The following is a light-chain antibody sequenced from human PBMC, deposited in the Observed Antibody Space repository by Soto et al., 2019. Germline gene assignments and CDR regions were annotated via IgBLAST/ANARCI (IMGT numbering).Light chain of an antibody. CDR2: DTS. V-gene: IGKV3-20*01. CDR1: QSVSSSY. Sequence: EIVLTQSPGTLSLSPGERATLSCRASQSVSSSYLAWYQQKPGQAPRLIIYDTSSRATGIPDRFSGSGSGTDFTLAISRLEPEDFAVYYCQQCGSSPSFGQVTKVELK. CDR3: QQCGSSPS. J-gene: IGKJ1*01.